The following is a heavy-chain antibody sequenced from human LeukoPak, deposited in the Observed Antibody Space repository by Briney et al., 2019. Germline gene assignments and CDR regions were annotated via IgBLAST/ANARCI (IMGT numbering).Heavy chain of an antibody. CDR3: ARALAAAGRVDY. V-gene: IGHV4-39*07. J-gene: IGHJ4*02. Sequence: SETLSLTCTVSGGSISSSSYYWGWIRQPPGKGLEWIGSIYYSGSTYYNPSLKGRVTMSVDTSKNQFSLKLSSVTAADTAVYYCARALAAAGRVDYWGQGTLVTVSS. CDR2: IYYSGST. D-gene: IGHD6-13*01. CDR1: GGSISSSSYY.